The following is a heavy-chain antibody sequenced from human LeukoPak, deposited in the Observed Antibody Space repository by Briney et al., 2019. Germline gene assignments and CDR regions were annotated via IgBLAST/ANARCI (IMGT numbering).Heavy chain of an antibody. CDR1: GYTFTGYY. J-gene: IGHJ4*02. CDR3: ARDSTTSIAAAGPSSVDY. V-gene: IGHV1-2*02. CDR2: INPNSGGT. D-gene: IGHD6-13*01. Sequence: ASVRVSCKASGYTFTGYYMHWVRQAPGQGLEWMGWINPNSGGTNYAQKFQGRVTMTSDTSISTAYMELSRLSSDDTAVYYCARDSTTSIAAAGPSSVDYWGQGTLVTVSS.